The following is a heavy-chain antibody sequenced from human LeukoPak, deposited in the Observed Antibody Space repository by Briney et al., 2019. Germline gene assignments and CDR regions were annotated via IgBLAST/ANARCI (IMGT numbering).Heavy chain of an antibody. D-gene: IGHD5-18*01. V-gene: IGHV3-30-3*01. CDR2: ISYDGNNT. Sequence: QPGRSLRLSCAGSGFTFSSYAMHWVPQAPGKGLEWVAIISYDGNNTYYADSVKGRFTISRDNSKNTLYLQMNSLRGEDTAVYYCARDYAAMVTNYFDYWGQGTLATVSS. CDR1: GFTFSSYA. CDR3: ARDYAAMVTNYFDY. J-gene: IGHJ4*02.